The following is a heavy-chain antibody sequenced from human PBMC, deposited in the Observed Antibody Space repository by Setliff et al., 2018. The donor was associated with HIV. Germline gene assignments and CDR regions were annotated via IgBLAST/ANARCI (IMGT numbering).Heavy chain of an antibody. Sequence: SETLSLTCAVSGGSISSTNWWTWVRQPPGKGLEWIGEVYHSGSTTYKPSLKSRVTISVDKSKNQFSLRLRSVTAADSAIYYCARGTLVVPDARDYYYYLDVWGQGNTVTVSS. D-gene: IGHD2-2*01. CDR3: ARGTLVVPDARDYYYYLDV. J-gene: IGHJ6*03. CDR2: VYHSGST. V-gene: IGHV4-4*02. CDR1: GGSISSTNW.